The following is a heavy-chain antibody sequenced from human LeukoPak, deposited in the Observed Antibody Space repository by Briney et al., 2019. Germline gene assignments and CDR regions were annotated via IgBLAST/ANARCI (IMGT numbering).Heavy chain of an antibody. CDR2: INHSGST. Sequence: SETPSLTCAVYGGSFSGYYWSWIRQPPGKGLEWIGEINHSGSTNYNPSLKSRVTISVDTSKDQFSLKLSSVTAADTAVYYCARGATIFGVVIYYYYYYGMDVWGQGTTVTVSS. D-gene: IGHD3-3*01. CDR3: ARGATIFGVVIYYYYYYGMDV. V-gene: IGHV4-34*01. CDR1: GGSFSGYY. J-gene: IGHJ6*02.